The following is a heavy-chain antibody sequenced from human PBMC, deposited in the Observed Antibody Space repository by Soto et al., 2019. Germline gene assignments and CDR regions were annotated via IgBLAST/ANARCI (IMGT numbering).Heavy chain of an antibody. D-gene: IGHD6-13*01. Sequence: GASVKVSCKASGYTFTSYDMHCLRQAPGQGLEWMGIINPSGGTTSYAQKFQGRVTMTRDPSTNTVYMEMSSLRSDDTAVYYCARGDISVPGPGDYWGQGTLVTVSS. CDR3: ARGDISVPGPGDY. CDR1: GYTFTSYD. V-gene: IGHV1-46*01. CDR2: INPSGGTT. J-gene: IGHJ4*02.